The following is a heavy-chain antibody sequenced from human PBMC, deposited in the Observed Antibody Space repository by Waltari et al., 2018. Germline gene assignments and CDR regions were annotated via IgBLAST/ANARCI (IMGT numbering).Heavy chain of an antibody. J-gene: IGHJ4*02. Sequence: QVQLQESGPGLVKPSETLSLTCAVSGSSISSGYSWGWIRQPPGKGLEWIGSIYHSGSTYYNPSLKSRVTISVDTSKNQFSLMLSSVTAADTAVYYCARHGSSWLGDLDYWGQGTLVTVSS. V-gene: IGHV4-38-2*01. D-gene: IGHD6-13*01. CDR1: GSSISSGYS. CDR2: IYHSGST. CDR3: ARHGSSWLGDLDY.